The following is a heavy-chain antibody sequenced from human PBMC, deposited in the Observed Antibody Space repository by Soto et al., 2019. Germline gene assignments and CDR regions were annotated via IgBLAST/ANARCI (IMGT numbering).Heavy chain of an antibody. Sequence: QVQLVESGGGVVQPGGSLRLSCATSGFTFSDSGMHWVRQAPGKGLEWVAVIWSDGSDKSYADSVEGRFTISRDNSKNPLYLPKNGPKIEDTAVYYCVRSDQNSRSSGWGGGFDYWGQGTLVTVSS. CDR2: IWSDGSDK. V-gene: IGHV3-33*01. CDR3: VRSDQNSRSSGWGGGFDY. D-gene: IGHD6-6*01. J-gene: IGHJ4*02. CDR1: GFTFSDSG.